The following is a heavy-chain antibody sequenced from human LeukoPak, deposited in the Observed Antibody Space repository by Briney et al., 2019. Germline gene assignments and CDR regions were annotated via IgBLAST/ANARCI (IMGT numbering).Heavy chain of an antibody. V-gene: IGHV1-2*02. D-gene: IGHD3-10*01. J-gene: IGHJ4*02. Sequence: ASVTVSFKASGYTFTCYYMHWVRQAPGQGLEWMGGINPNSGGTNYPQKFQGRVTMTRDTSISTAYMELSRLRSDDTAVYYCARAIDYGSGSYLLDYWGQGTLVTVPS. CDR3: ARAIDYGSGSYLLDY. CDR1: GYTFTCYY. CDR2: INPNSGGT.